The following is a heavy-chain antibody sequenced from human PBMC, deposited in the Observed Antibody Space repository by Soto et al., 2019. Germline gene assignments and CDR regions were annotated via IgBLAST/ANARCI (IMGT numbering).Heavy chain of an antibody. Sequence: GSLRLSCAGSGFTFSTYWMSWVRQAPGKGLEWVANIKQDGSEKYYVDSAKGRFTISRDNAKNSLYLQMTGLRAEDTAVYYCVRDCSSATCSRRNDYWGQGTPVTVSS. J-gene: IGHJ4*02. V-gene: IGHV3-7*01. D-gene: IGHD2-2*01. CDR3: VRDCSSATCSRRNDY. CDR2: IKQDGSEK. CDR1: GFTFSTYW.